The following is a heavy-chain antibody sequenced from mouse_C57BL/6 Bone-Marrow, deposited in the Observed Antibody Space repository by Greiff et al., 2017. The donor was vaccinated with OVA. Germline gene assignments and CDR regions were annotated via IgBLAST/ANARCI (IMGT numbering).Heavy chain of an antibody. D-gene: IGHD1-1*01. J-gene: IGHJ3*01. CDR1: GYTFTSYW. CDR3: ARIHYGSSWFAY. Sequence: VQLQQSGAELVKPGASVKMSCKASGYTFTSYWITWVKQRPGQGLEWIGNIYPGSGSTNYNEKFKSKATLTVDTSSSTAYMQLSSLTSEDSAVYYCARIHYGSSWFAYWGQGTLVTVSA. V-gene: IGHV1-55*01. CDR2: IYPGSGST.